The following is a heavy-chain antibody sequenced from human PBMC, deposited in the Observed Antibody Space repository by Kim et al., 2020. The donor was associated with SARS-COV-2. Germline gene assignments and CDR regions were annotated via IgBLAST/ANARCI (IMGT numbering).Heavy chain of an antibody. CDR3: TRDTAIYYDSSGYSNYYYGMDV. Sequence: GGSLRLSCTASGLTFGDYAMSWVRQAPGKGLEWVGFIRSKAYGGTTEYAASVKGRFTISRDDSKSIAYLQMNSLKTEDTAVYYCTRDTAIYYDSSGYSNYYYGMDVWGQGTTVTVSS. V-gene: IGHV3-49*04. CDR2: IRSKAYGGTT. J-gene: IGHJ6*02. CDR1: GLTFGDYA. D-gene: IGHD3-22*01.